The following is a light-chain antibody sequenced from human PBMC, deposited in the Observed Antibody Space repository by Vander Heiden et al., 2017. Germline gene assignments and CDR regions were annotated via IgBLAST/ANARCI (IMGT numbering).Light chain of an antibody. J-gene: IGKJ2*01. CDR3: QQSDSTPHT. CDR2: AAS. CDR1: QRISSY. Sequence: DIKMTQYPTSLSASVGDRVTITCRASQRISSYLNWYQQKPGKAPKLLIYAASSLQSGVPSRFSGSGSGTDFTLTISRLQPEDFATYYCQQSDSTPHTFGQGTKMEIK. V-gene: IGKV1-39*01.